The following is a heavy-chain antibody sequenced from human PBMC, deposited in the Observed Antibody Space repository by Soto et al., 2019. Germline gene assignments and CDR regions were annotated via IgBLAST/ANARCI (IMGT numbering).Heavy chain of an antibody. D-gene: IGHD1-26*01. J-gene: IGHJ5*02. CDR1: GYTFTSYA. Sequence: EASVKVSCKASGYTFTSYAMHWVRQAPGQRLEWRGWINAGNGNTKYSQKFQGRVTITRDTSASTAYMELSSLRSEDTAVYYCARASSWSFNWFDPWGQGTLVTVSS. CDR2: INAGNGNT. V-gene: IGHV1-3*01. CDR3: ARASSWSFNWFDP.